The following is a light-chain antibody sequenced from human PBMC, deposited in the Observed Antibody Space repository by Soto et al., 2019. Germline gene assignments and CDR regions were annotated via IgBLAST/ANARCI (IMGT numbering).Light chain of an antibody. CDR1: STDIGAYKF. CDR3: CSYTSSSTLYV. V-gene: IGLV2-14*01. Sequence: QSALTQSASVSGSPGPSITISCTGTSTDIGAYKFVSWYQQHPGKAPKLIIYEVSNRPSGVSNRFSGSKSGNTASLTISGLQAEDEADYYCCSYTSSSTLYVFGTGTKLTVL. CDR2: EVS. J-gene: IGLJ1*01.